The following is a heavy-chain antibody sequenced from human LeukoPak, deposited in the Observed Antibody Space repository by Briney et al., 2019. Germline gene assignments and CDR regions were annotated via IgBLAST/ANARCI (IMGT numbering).Heavy chain of an antibody. CDR3: VRGGGPRYFDWSNMEGSWFDP. V-gene: IGHV1-18*01. J-gene: IGHJ5*02. CDR2: ISAYNGNT. D-gene: IGHD3-9*01. CDR1: GGTFSSYA. Sequence: GASVKVSCKASGGTFSSYAISWVRQAPGQGLEWMGWISAYNGNTNYAQKLQGRVTMTTDTSTSTAYLELRSLRSDDTAIYYCVRGGGPRYFDWSNMEGSWFDPWGQGTLVTVSS.